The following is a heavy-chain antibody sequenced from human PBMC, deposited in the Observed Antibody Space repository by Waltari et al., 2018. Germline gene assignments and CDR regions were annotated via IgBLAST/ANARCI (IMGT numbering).Heavy chain of an antibody. D-gene: IGHD3-3*01. CDR2: IYYSGST. CDR1: GGSISSSSYY. Sequence: QLQLQESGPGLVKPSETLSLTCTVSGGSISSSSYYWGWDRPPPRKGLEWIGSIYYSGSTYYNPSLKSRVTISVDTSKNQFSLKLSSVTAADTAVYYCARRLSIFGVVKTNWFDPWGQGTLVTVSS. J-gene: IGHJ5*02. V-gene: IGHV4-39*01. CDR3: ARRLSIFGVVKTNWFDP.